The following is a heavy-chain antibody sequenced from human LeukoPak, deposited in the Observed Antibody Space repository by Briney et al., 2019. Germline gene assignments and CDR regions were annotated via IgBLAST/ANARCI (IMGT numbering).Heavy chain of an antibody. CDR2: INTYNGHT. Sequence: GASVKLSCNTSGYTFTSYGISWVRQARGQGLEYMGWINTYNGHTNYAQKLQGRVTVTTDTSTSTAYLELRSLRSDDTAVYYCARDGPRGYFQHWGQGTLITVSS. V-gene: IGHV1-18*01. D-gene: IGHD1-14*01. CDR3: ARDGPRGYFQH. J-gene: IGHJ1*01. CDR1: GYTFTSYG.